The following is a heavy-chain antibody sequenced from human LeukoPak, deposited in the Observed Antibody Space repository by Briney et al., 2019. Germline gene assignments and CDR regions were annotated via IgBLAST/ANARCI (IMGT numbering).Heavy chain of an antibody. J-gene: IGHJ4*02. CDR3: ARGAHGESSFDY. CDR2: IRRHNGNT. Sequence: ASVTVSCKASGYTFSSYGISWVRQAPGQGLEWMGWIRRHNGNTNYAQKLQGRVTLTTDISTSTAYMELRSLGSDDTAVYYCARGAHGESSFDYWGQGTLVTVSS. V-gene: IGHV1-18*01. CDR1: GYTFSSYG.